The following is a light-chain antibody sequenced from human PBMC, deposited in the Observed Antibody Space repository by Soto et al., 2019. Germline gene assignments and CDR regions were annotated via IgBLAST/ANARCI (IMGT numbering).Light chain of an antibody. CDR3: CSYAGSSTWV. J-gene: IGLJ3*02. CDR1: SSDLGSYNL. V-gene: IGLV2-23*01. Sequence: QSALTQPASVSRSPGQSITISCTGASSDLGSYNLVSWYQHHPGKAPKLMIYEGSKRPSGVSNRFSGSKSANTASLTISGLQAEDESDYYCCSYAGSSTWVFGGGTQLTVL. CDR2: EGS.